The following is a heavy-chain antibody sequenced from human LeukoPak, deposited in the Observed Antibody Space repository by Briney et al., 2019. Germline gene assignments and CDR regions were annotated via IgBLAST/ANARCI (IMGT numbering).Heavy chain of an antibody. CDR1: GYTFTGYY. D-gene: IGHD3-22*01. Sequence: ASXXVSCKASGYTFTGYYMHWVRQAPGQGLEWMGRINPNSGGTNYAQKFQGRVTMTRDTSISTAYMELSRLRSDDTAVYYCARDELYYYDSSGYQAIDYWGQGTLVTVSS. CDR2: INPNSGGT. V-gene: IGHV1-2*06. CDR3: ARDELYYYDSSGYQAIDY. J-gene: IGHJ4*02.